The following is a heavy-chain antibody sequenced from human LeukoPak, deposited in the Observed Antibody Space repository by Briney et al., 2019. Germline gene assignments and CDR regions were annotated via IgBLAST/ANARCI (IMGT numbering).Heavy chain of an antibody. CDR1: GGTFSSYA. J-gene: IGHJ4*02. Sequence: ASVKVSCKASGGTFSSYAISWVRQAPGQGLEWMGGIIPIFGTANYAQKFQGRVTITADESTSTAYMGLSSLRSEDTAVYYCARARYSNYVGWGQGTLVTVSS. V-gene: IGHV1-69*13. CDR3: ARARYSNYVG. D-gene: IGHD4-11*01. CDR2: IIPIFGTA.